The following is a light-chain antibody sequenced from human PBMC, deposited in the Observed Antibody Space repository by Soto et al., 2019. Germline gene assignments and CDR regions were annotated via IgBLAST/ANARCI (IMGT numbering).Light chain of an antibody. CDR3: AAWDDTLNGPNWV. V-gene: IGLV1-44*01. CDR2: SND. J-gene: IGLJ3*02. Sequence: QPVLTQPPSASGTPGQRVTISCSGSSSNIGSNTVNWYQQLPGMAPKLLIYSNDQRPSGVPDRFSGSKSGTSASLAINRLQSEDEADYYCAAWDDTLNGPNWVFGGGTKLTVL. CDR1: SSNIGSNT.